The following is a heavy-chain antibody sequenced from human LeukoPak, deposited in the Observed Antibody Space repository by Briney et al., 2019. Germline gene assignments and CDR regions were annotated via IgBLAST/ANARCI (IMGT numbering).Heavy chain of an antibody. Sequence: ASVKVSCKASGYTFTSYDINWVRQATGQGLEWMGWMNPNSGNTGYAQKLQGRVTMTTDTSTSTAYMELRSLRSDDTAVYYCARDRTVAGTYDAFDIWGQGTMVTVSS. J-gene: IGHJ3*02. CDR3: ARDRTVAGTYDAFDI. CDR2: MNPNSGNT. V-gene: IGHV1-8*01. CDR1: GYTFTSYD. D-gene: IGHD6-19*01.